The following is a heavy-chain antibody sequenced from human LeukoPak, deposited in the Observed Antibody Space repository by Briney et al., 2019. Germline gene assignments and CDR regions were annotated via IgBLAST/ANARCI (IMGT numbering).Heavy chain of an antibody. D-gene: IGHD3-10*01. Sequence: PSETLSLTCNVSGDSISSSSYYWSWIRLPPGKGLEWIGSIYYAGSTYYNPSLKSRVTLSVDTSKNQFSLKLSSVTAADTAVYYCARGRGITMVRGVMEADYWYFDLWGRGTLVTVSS. CDR3: ARGRGITMVRGVMEADYWYFDL. J-gene: IGHJ2*01. V-gene: IGHV4-39*07. CDR1: GDSISSSSYY. CDR2: IYYAGST.